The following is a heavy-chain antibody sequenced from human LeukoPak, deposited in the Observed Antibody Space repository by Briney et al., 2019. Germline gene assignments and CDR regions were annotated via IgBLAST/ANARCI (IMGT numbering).Heavy chain of an antibody. J-gene: IGHJ4*02. CDR1: GFTFSSYA. CDR3: AKDIVVVPAAIGGLFDY. Sequence: GGSLRLSCAASGFTFSSYAMSWVRQAPGKGLEWVSAISGSVGRTYYADSVKGRFTISRDNSKNTLYLQMNSLRAEDTAVYYCAKDIVVVPAAIGGLFDYWGQGTLVTVSS. CDR2: ISGSVGRT. V-gene: IGHV3-23*01. D-gene: IGHD2-2*01.